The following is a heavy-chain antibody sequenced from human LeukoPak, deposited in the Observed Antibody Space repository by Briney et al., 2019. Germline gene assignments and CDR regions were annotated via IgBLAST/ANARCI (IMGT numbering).Heavy chain of an antibody. D-gene: IGHD6-19*01. CDR2: INTSGST. CDR3: ARVAVAGTGGFYY. CDR1: GGSFSGYY. Sequence: AETLSLTCAVYGGSFSGYYWSWIRQPPGKGLEWVGEINTSGSTNYNPSLKSRVTISSDTSKNQFSLKLSSVTAADKAVDYCARVAVAGTGGFYYWGQGTLVTVSS. J-gene: IGHJ4*02. V-gene: IGHV4-34*01.